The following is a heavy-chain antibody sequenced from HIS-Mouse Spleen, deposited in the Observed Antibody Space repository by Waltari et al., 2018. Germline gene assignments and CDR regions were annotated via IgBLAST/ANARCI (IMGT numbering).Heavy chain of an antibody. Sequence: QLQLQESGSGLVKPSQTLSLTCAVSGASISSDGYSWSWIRHPPGKGLEWIGYIYSSGSTYYTPSLTRRVTIAVDRSKNQFSLKLSTVIAADTAVYYCARDAAAAGYLDYWGQGTLVTVSS. CDR2: IYSSGST. D-gene: IGHD6-13*01. CDR1: GASISSDGYS. J-gene: IGHJ4*02. CDR3: ARDAAAAGYLDY. V-gene: IGHV4-30-2*01.